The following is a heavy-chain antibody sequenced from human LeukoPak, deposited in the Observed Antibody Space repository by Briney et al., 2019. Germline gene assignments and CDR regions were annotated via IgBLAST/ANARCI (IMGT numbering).Heavy chain of an antibody. Sequence: PGGSLRLSCAASGFTFSSYAMSWVRQAPGKGLEWVSAISGSGGSTYYADSVKGRFTISRDNSKNTLYLQMNSLRAEDTAVYYCGNSGGSGSYYQYYYYYGMDVWGQGTTVTVSS. V-gene: IGHV3-23*01. J-gene: IGHJ6*02. CDR2: ISGSGGST. CDR1: GFTFSSYA. D-gene: IGHD1-26*01. CDR3: GNSGGSGSYYQYYYYYGMDV.